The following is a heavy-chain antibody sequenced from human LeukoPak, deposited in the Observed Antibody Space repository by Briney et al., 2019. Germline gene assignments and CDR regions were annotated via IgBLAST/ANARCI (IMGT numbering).Heavy chain of an antibody. D-gene: IGHD1-7*01. Sequence: ASVKVSCKASGGTFSSYAISWVRQAPGQGLEWMGGFDPEDGETIYAQKFQGRVTMTEDTSTDTAYMELSSLRSEDTAVYYCATDLVHGITGTTTDYWGQGTLVTVSS. J-gene: IGHJ4*02. V-gene: IGHV1-24*01. CDR2: FDPEDGET. CDR1: GGTFSSYA. CDR3: ATDLVHGITGTTTDY.